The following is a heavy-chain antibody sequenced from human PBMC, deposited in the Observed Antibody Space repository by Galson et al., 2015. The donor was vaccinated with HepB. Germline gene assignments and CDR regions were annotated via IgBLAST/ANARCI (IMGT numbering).Heavy chain of an antibody. Sequence: SLRLSCAASGFPFSSYIINWVRQAPGKGLEWVASLSSTNRYIYYADSVKGRFTISRDNAKESLYLQMNSLRPEDTAVYYCARVEDFEYYYGMDVWGQGTTVTVSS. CDR2: LSSTNRYI. CDR1: GFPFSSYI. D-gene: IGHD3-9*01. J-gene: IGHJ6*02. V-gene: IGHV3-21*01. CDR3: ARVEDFEYYYGMDV.